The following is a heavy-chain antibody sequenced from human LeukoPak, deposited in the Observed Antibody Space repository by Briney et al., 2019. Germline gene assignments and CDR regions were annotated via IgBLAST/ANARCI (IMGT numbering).Heavy chain of an antibody. CDR3: AREDYSGYDFYDY. J-gene: IGHJ4*02. CDR2: ISGSGGST. CDR1: GFTFSSYA. V-gene: IGHV3-23*01. Sequence: PGGSLRLSCAASGFTFSSYAMSWVRQAPGKGLEWVSAISGSGGSTDYADSVQGRFTISRDNAKNTLYLQMNSLRVEDTAVYYCAREDYSGYDFYDYWGQGSLVTVSS. D-gene: IGHD5-12*01.